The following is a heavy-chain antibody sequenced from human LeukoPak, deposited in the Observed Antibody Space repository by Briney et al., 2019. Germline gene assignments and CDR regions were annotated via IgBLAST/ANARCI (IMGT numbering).Heavy chain of an antibody. D-gene: IGHD1-7*01. CDR1: GGSISGYY. J-gene: IGHJ3*02. V-gene: IGHV4-4*07. Sequence: PSETLSLTCTVSGGSISGYYWSWIRQPAGKGLEWLGRVYTSGSTHYNPSLKSRVTMSVDTSKNQFSLKLSSVTAADTAVYYCARLITGTTTAFDIWGQGTMVTVSS. CDR2: VYTSGST. CDR3: ARLITGTTTAFDI.